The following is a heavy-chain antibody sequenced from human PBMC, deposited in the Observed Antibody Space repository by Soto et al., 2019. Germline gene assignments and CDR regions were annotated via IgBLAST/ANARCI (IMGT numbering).Heavy chain of an antibody. Sequence: GASVKVSCKASGYTFASYGVSWVRQAPGQGLEWMGWISVYNGNTNYAQKLQGRVTMTTDTSTSTAYMELRSLRSDDTAVYYCARRYTHYYDSSGYLYYYYGMDVWGQGTTVTVSS. CDR1: GYTFASYG. J-gene: IGHJ6*02. CDR3: ARRYTHYYDSSGYLYYYYGMDV. V-gene: IGHV1-18*01. D-gene: IGHD3-22*01. CDR2: ISVYNGNT.